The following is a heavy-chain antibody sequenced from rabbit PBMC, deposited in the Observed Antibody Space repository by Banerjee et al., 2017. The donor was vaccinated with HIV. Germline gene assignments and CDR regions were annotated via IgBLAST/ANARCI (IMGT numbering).Heavy chain of an antibody. J-gene: IGHJ4*01. CDR3: ARDLAGVIGWNFSL. CDR1: GFDFSSNA. D-gene: IGHD4-1*01. Sequence: QSVEESGGDLVKPGGTLTLTCKASGFDFSSNAMSWVRQAPGKGLEWIACIYAGSSGSTYHASWAKGRFTISKTSSTTVTLQMTSLTAADTATYFCARDLAGVIGWNFSLWGPGTLVTVS. V-gene: IGHV1S40*01. CDR2: IYAGSSGST.